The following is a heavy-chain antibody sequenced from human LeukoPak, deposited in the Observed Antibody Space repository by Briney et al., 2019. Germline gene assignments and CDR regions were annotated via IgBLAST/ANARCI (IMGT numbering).Heavy chain of an antibody. D-gene: IGHD3-10*01. V-gene: IGHV1-2*02. CDR2: NNPNSGGT. Sequence: ASVKVSCKASGYTFTGYYMHWVRRAPGQGLEWMGCNNPNSGGTNYAQKFQGRVTMTRDTSISTAYMELSRLRSDDTAVYYCARSFDFWFGEAKYYFDYWGQGTLVTVSS. CDR3: ARSFDFWFGEAKYYFDY. CDR1: GYTFTGYY. J-gene: IGHJ4*02.